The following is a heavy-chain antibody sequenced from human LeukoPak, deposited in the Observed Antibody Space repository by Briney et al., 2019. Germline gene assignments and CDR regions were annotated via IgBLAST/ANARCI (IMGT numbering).Heavy chain of an antibody. J-gene: IGHJ4*02. V-gene: IGHV4-39*01. CDR3: ARLHSSSWVLRY. D-gene: IGHD6-13*01. Sequence: PSETLSLTCTVSGGSISSNGYYWGWIRQSPGEGLEWIGNIYYSGITYYNASLKSRVTISVDTSKNQFSLKVRSVTAADTAVYYCARLHSSSWVLRYWGQGTLVTVSS. CDR2: IYYSGIT. CDR1: GGSISSNGYY.